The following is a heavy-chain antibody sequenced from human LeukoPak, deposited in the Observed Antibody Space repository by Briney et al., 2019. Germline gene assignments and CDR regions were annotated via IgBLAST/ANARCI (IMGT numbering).Heavy chain of an antibody. CDR3: AREEEGIAAAGTIPLFDY. V-gene: IGHV3-30*04. J-gene: IGHJ4*02. Sequence: PGGSLRLSCAASGFIFSSYAMHWVRPAPAKGPEWVAVISYDGSNKYYADSVKGRFTISRDNSKNTLYLQMNSLRAEDTAVYYCAREEEGIAAAGTIPLFDYWGQGTLVTVSS. CDR2: ISYDGSNK. D-gene: IGHD6-13*01. CDR1: GFIFSSYA.